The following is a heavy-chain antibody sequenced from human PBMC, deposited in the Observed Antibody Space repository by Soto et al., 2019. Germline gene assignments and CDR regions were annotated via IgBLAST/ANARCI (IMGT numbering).Heavy chain of an antibody. CDR2: VHPSSGTA. Sequence: QAQLLQSGAEMKKPGASVKVSCKASGYTFINYFIHWVRQAPGQGLEWIGIVHPSSGTADYAQKLKGRVTLSTDMSTRAVYMDLRDMRSADPSVDSCVRPLLGITVDLWR. CDR3: VRPLLGITVDL. V-gene: IGHV1-46*01. CDR1: GYTFINYF. D-gene: IGHD1-7*01. J-gene: IGHJ2*01.